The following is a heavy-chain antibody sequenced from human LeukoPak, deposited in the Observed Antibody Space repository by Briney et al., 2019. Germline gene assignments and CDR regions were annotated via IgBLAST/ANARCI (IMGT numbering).Heavy chain of an antibody. CDR2: MNPNSGAT. Sequence: ASVKVSCKASGYTFTRYDFNWLRQATGQGPEWMGWMNPNSGATGYAQKFQGRVTMTRSASINTAYMELSNLRSEDTAVYYCARAPRSSGFDYWGQGTLVTVSS. D-gene: IGHD3-10*01. CDR1: GYTFTRYD. V-gene: IGHV1-8*01. CDR3: ARAPRSSGFDY. J-gene: IGHJ4*02.